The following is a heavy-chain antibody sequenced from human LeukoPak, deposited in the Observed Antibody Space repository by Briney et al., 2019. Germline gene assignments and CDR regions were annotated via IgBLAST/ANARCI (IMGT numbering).Heavy chain of an antibody. CDR3: ARGGDYYDSSEFDY. J-gene: IGHJ4*02. Sequence: ASVKVSCKASGYTFTGYYMHWVRQAPGQGLEWMGWINPNSGGTNYAQKFQGRVTMTRDMSTSTVYMELSSLRSEDTAVYYCARGGDYYDSSEFDYWGQGTLVTVSS. CDR2: INPNSGGT. D-gene: IGHD3-22*01. CDR1: GYTFTGYY. V-gene: IGHV1-2*02.